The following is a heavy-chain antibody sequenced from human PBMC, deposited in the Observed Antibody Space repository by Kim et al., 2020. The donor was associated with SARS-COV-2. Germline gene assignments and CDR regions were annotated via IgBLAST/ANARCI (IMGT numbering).Heavy chain of an antibody. CDR1: GGTFSSYA. CDR2: IIPILGIA. CDR3: ADFTSGGLGSRQKGYYYYG. J-gene: IGHJ6*01. V-gene: IGHV1-69*04. D-gene: IGHD3-10*01. Sequence: SVKVSCKASGGTFSSYAISWVRQAPGQGLEWMGRIIPILGIANYAQKFQVRVTITADKSTSTAYMELSSLRSEDTAVYYCADFTSGGLGSRQKGYYYYG.